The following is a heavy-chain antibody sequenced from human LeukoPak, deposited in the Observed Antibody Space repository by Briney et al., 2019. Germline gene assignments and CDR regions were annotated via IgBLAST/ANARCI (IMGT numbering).Heavy chain of an antibody. V-gene: IGHV4-39*01. J-gene: IGHJ5*02. CDR3: ASLRPYQPLYGSGSYTWFDP. CDR1: GGSISSSSYY. Sequence: SETLSLTCTVSGGSISSSSYYWGWIRQPPGKGLEWIGSIYYSGSTYYNPSLKSRVTISVDTSKNQFSLKLSSVTAADTAVYYCASLRPYQPLYGSGSYTWFDPWGQGTLVTVSS. D-gene: IGHD3-10*01. CDR2: IYYSGST.